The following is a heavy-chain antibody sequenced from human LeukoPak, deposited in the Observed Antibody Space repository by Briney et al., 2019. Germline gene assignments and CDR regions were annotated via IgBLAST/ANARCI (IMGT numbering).Heavy chain of an antibody. CDR2: ISSSSSYI. CDR1: GFTFSSYS. J-gene: IGHJ4*02. CDR3: ARETIAVAGTDY. V-gene: IGHV3-21*01. D-gene: IGHD6-19*01. Sequence: PGGSLRPSCAASGFTFSSYSMNWVRQAPGKGLEWVSSISSSSSYIYYADSVKGRFTISRDNAKNSLYLQMNSLRAEDTAVYYCARETIAVAGTDYWGQGTLVTVSS.